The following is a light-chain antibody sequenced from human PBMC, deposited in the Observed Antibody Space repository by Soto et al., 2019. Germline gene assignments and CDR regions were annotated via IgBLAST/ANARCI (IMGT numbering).Light chain of an antibody. CDR3: QQRSNRPWT. V-gene: IGKV3-11*01. CDR2: DAS. Sequence: IVCTLYSVRLPLHPRERATLSCRASQSVSSYLAWYQQKPGQAPRLLIYDASNRATGIPARFSGSRSGTEFTLTISSLEPEDFAVYYCQQRSNRPWTFGQGTKV. J-gene: IGKJ1*01. CDR1: QSVSSY.